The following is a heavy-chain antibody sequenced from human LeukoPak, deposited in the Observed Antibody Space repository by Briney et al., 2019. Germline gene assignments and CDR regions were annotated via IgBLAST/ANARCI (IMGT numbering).Heavy chain of an antibody. CDR1: EFTFSSYG. J-gene: IGHJ4*02. D-gene: IGHD3-22*01. CDR3: AKDRRYYDSSGYCFDY. Sequence: GGSLRLSCAASEFTFSSYGMHWVRQAPGKGLEWVAFIRYNGSNKYYADSVKGRFTISRDNSKNTLYLQMNSLRAEDTAVYYCAKDRRYYDSSGYCFDYWGQGTLVTVSS. CDR2: IRYNGSNK. V-gene: IGHV3-30*02.